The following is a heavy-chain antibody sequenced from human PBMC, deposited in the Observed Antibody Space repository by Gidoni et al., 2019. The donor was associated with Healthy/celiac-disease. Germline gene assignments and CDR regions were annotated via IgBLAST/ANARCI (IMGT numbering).Heavy chain of an antibody. Sequence: QVQLVQSGAEVKKPGASVKVSCKASGYTFTSYGISWVRQAPGQGLEWMGWISAYNGNTNYAQKLQGRVTMTTDTSTSTAYMELRSLRSDDTAVYYCARAFEWQLVPGSGLGENALIDYWGQGTLVTVSS. V-gene: IGHV1-18*01. CDR1: GYTFTSYG. J-gene: IGHJ4*02. CDR3: ARAFEWQLVPGSGLGENALIDY. D-gene: IGHD6-6*01. CDR2: ISAYNGNT.